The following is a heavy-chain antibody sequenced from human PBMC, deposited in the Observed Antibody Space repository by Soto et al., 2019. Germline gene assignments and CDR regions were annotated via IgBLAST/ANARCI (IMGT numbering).Heavy chain of an antibody. V-gene: IGHV3-53*01. CDR2: VYGDGGT. CDR3: AAYGGYSV. CDR1: GFTVSSNH. Sequence: EVQLVESGGGLTQPGGSLRLSCAVSGFTVSSNHVTWFRQATGKGLEWVSVVYGDGGTYYADSVKGRFTISRDNSKNTVYLHMNSLRPEDTAVYYCAAYGGYSVWGQGTQVTVSS. D-gene: IGHD4-17*01. J-gene: IGHJ4*02.